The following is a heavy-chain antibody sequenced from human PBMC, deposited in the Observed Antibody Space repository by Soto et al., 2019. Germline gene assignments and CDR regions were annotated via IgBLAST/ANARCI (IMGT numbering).Heavy chain of an antibody. D-gene: IGHD6-13*01. J-gene: IGHJ3*02. Sequence: QLQLQESGPGLVKPSETLSLTCTVSGGSISSSSYYWGWIRQPPGKGLERIGSIYYSGSTYYNPSLKSRVTISVDTSKNQFSLKLSSVTAADTAVYYCARPLNPGIAAAQAGTLFDIWGQGTMVTVSS. V-gene: IGHV4-39*01. CDR2: IYYSGST. CDR1: GGSISSSSYY. CDR3: ARPLNPGIAAAQAGTLFDI.